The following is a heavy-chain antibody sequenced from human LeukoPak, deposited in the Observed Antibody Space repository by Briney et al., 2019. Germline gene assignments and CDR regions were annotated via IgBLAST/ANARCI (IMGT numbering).Heavy chain of an antibody. D-gene: IGHD4-23*01. CDR3: ARDSIVGMTTVVKAGYSFDY. CDR1: GFTVSSNY. J-gene: IGHJ4*02. CDR2: IYSGGST. Sequence: GGSLRLSCAASGFTVSSNYMSWVRQAPGQGLDWVSVIYSGGSTYYAGSVKGRFTISRDNSKNTLYLQMNSLRAEDTAVYYCARDSIVGMTTVVKAGYSFDYWGQGTLVTVSS. V-gene: IGHV3-53*05.